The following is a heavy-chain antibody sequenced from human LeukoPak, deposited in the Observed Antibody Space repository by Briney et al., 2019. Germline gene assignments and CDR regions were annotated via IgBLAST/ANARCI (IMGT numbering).Heavy chain of an antibody. CDR3: AASVDGSSWYGDY. D-gene: IGHD6-13*01. V-gene: IGHV1-69*05. CDR1: GGTFSSYA. Sequence: SAVTVSCKASGGTFSSYAISWVRQAPGQGLESMGGVILIFGTANYAQKFQGRVTITTDESTSTAYMELSSLGSEDTAVYYCAASVDGSSWYGDYWGQGTLVTVSS. CDR2: VILIFGTA. J-gene: IGHJ4*02.